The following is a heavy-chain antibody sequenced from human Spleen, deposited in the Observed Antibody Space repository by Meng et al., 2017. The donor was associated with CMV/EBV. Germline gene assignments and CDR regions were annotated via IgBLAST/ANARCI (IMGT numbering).Heavy chain of an antibody. CDR1: GYTFTGYY. J-gene: IGHJ6*02. CDR3: ARDHSVNHYFGMDV. V-gene: IGHV1-2*02. CDR2: INPYNGDT. D-gene: IGHD2/OR15-2a*01. Sequence: ASVKVSCKASGYTFTGYYMHWVRQAPGQGLEWMGWINPYNGDTNYAQKFQDRVTMTTDTSTTTAYLDLRSLRSDDTAVYYCARDHSVNHYFGMDVWGQGTTVTVSS.